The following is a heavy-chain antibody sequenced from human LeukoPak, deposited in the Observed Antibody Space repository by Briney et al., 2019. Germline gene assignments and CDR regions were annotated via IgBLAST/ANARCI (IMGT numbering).Heavy chain of an antibody. V-gene: IGHV3-9*01. Sequence: GRSLRLSCAASGFRFYAMHWVRQGPGKGLEWVSGISSTSGTMDYADSVKGRFTISRDNAKNSLYLQMSSLRAEDTAFYYCVRGTTVTTMGWLDHWGQGTLVTVSS. J-gene: IGHJ5*02. CDR1: GFRFYA. CDR3: VRGTTVTTMGWLDH. D-gene: IGHD4-17*01. CDR2: ISSTSGTM.